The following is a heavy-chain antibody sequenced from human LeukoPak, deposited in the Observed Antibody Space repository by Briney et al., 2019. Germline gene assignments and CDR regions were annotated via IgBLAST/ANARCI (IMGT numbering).Heavy chain of an antibody. D-gene: IGHD2-2*01. J-gene: IGHJ5*02. Sequence: PSQTLSLTCTVSGGSTSSGIYYWSWIRQPPGKGLEWIGYIHYSGTTYYNPSLKSRLTISVDTSKNQFSLKLNSATAADTAVYYCARYCSTRCGWFDPWGQGTLVTVSS. CDR2: IHYSGTT. CDR3: ARYCSTRCGWFDP. V-gene: IGHV4-30-4*01. CDR1: GGSTSSGIYY.